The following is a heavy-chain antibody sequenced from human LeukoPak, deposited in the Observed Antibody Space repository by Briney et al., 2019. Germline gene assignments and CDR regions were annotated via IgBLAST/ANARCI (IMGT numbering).Heavy chain of an antibody. V-gene: IGHV1-18*01. CDR1: GYTFANYA. CDR2: ISAYNGNT. Sequence: ASVKVSCKASGYTFANYAMHWVRQAPGQSLEWMGWISAYNGNTNYAQKLQGRVTMTTDTSTSTAYMELRSLRSDDTAVYYCARDPESYYDFWSGRGHYYYGMDVWGQGTTVTVSS. CDR3: ARDPESYYDFWSGRGHYYYGMDV. J-gene: IGHJ6*02. D-gene: IGHD3-3*01.